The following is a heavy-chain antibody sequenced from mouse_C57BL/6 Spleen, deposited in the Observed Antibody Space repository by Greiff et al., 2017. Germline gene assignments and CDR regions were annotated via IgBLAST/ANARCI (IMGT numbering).Heavy chain of an antibody. J-gene: IGHJ4*01. CDR3: VRGDGYYGLYYDMDY. D-gene: IGHD2-3*01. CDR2: IRSKSNNYAT. CDR1: GFSFNTYA. V-gene: IGHV10-1*01. Sequence: EVQGVESGGGLVQPKGSLKLSCAASGFSFNTYAMNWVRQAPGKGLEWVARIRSKSNNYATYYADSVKDRFTISRDDSESILYLQMNNLKTEDTAMYYCVRGDGYYGLYYDMDYWGQGTSVTVSS.